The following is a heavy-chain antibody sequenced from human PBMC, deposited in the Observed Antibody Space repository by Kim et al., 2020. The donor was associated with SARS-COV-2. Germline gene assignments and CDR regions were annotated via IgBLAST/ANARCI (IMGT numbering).Heavy chain of an antibody. CDR3: AKAHYPSRALKTGTLGY. D-gene: IGHD1-1*01. J-gene: IGHJ4*02. V-gene: IGHV3-43*01. Sequence: VKGRFTISRDNSKNSLYRQMNSLRTEDSALYYCAKAHYPSRALKTGTLGYWGQGTLVTVSS.